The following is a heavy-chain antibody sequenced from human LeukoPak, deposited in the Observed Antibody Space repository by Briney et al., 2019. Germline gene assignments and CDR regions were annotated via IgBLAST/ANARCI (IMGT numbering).Heavy chain of an antibody. CDR2: ISSSSSYI. CDR3: AKDLSALLPGAHNYMDV. V-gene: IGHV3-21*04. CDR1: GFTFSSYS. J-gene: IGHJ6*03. Sequence: GGSLRLSCAASGFTFSSYSMNWVRQAPGKGLEWVSSISSSSSYIYYADSVKGRFTISRDNAKNSLYLQMNSLRAEDTALYYCAKDLSALLPGAHNYMDVWGKGTTVTISS. D-gene: IGHD3-3*02.